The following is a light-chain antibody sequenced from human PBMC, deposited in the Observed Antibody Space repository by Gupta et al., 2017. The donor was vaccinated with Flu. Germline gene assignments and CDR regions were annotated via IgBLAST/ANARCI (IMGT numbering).Light chain of an antibody. CDR1: QSISGW. Sequence: DIQMTQSPSTLSASVGDRVSITCRASQSISGWLAWYQQKPGKAPKLLIYKASTLETGVPSRFSGSGSGTEFTLTISSLQPDDFATYYCQQYNSYSESTFGQGTKLEIK. CDR3: QQYNSYSEST. J-gene: IGKJ2*02. CDR2: KAS. V-gene: IGKV1-5*03.